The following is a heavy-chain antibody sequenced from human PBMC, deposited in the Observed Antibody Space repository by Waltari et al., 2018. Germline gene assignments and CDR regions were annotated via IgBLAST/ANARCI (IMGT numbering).Heavy chain of an antibody. CDR1: GLSVITNY. J-gene: IGHJ4*02. CDR3: ATDWNADYIFDQ. V-gene: IGHV3-66*01. Sequence: ELQLVASGGGLVQLGGSMRLSCAASGLSVITNYMNWVRQTPMKGLEWVSVIYNGGTYYADSVKGRFTISRDTSKNTVYLQMNSLRAEDTAVYYCATDWNADYIFDQWGQGTLVTISS. CDR2: IYNGGT. D-gene: IGHD4-17*01.